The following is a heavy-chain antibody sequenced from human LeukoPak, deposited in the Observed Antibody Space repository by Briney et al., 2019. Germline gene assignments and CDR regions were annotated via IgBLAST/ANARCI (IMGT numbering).Heavy chain of an antibody. CDR3: ARENRPKSITIFGVVSPHGAMDV. CDR2: IYYSGST. CDR1: GGSISSSSYY. Sequence: SETLSLTCTVSGGSISSSSYYWGWIRQPRGKGLEWIGSIYYSGSTYYNPSLKSRVTISVDTSKNQFSLKLSSVTAADTAVYYCARENRPKSITIFGVVSPHGAMDVWGKGTTVTVSS. J-gene: IGHJ6*04. D-gene: IGHD3-3*01. V-gene: IGHV4-39*07.